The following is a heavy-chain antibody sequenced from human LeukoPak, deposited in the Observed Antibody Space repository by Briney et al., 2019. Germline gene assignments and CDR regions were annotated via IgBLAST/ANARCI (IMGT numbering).Heavy chain of an antibody. V-gene: IGHV1-46*01. CDR1: GYTFTSYY. J-gene: IGHJ6*03. CDR3: ARVAAEVVGLPGVIGFGWLRRDYYYMDV. D-gene: IGHD2-2*02. Sequence: ASVKVSCKASGYTFTSYYVHWVRQAPGEGLEWMGIINPSGGSTSYAQKFQGRVTMTRDMSTSTVYMELSSLRSEDTAVYHCARVAAEVVGLPGVIGFGWLRRDYYYMDVWGKGTTATVSS. CDR2: INPSGGST.